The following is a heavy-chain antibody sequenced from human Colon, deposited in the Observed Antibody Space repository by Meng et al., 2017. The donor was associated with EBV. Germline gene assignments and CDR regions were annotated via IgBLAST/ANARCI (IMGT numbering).Heavy chain of an antibody. Sequence: LHALLHGLLYPTQTLTPTCPVSGGSRTSGISYCLWIRQPPGSDLEWISYIHHSGSAYYNPSLKSRVSISVDTSKNQFSLNLNSITAADTAVYYCASFDHIPRRNYFDYWGQGTLVTVSS. V-gene: IGHV4-30-4*01. J-gene: IGHJ4*02. CDR3: ASFDHIPRRNYFDY. CDR1: GGSRTSGISY. CDR2: IHHSGSA. D-gene: IGHD2-21*01.